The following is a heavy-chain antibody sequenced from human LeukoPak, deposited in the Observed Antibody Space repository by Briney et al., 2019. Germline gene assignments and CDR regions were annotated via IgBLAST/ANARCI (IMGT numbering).Heavy chain of an antibody. D-gene: IGHD2-2*01. CDR1: GYRFINYW. CDR2: IYPGDSDT. V-gene: IGHV5-51*01. J-gene: IGHJ3*02. CDR3: ARQHSSSTFDI. Sequence: GESLKISCKGSGYRFINYWIGWVRQMPGKGLEWMGIIYPGDSDTRYSPSFQGQVTMSADMSISTAYLQWSSLKASDTATYYCARQHSSSTFDIWGQGTMVTVSS.